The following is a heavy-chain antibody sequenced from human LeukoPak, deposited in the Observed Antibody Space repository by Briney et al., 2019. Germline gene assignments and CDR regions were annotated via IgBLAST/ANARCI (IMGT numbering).Heavy chain of an antibody. Sequence: LQNLSPNCAISGDSVSSNSAAWNWTTQTPSTGLEWLGRKYYRSKWYNDYAVSGKSRITINPDTSKNQFSLQLNSVTPEDTAVYYCARDGVGAIPFDYWGQGTLVTVSS. V-gene: IGHV6-1*01. CDR1: GDSVSSNSAA. J-gene: IGHJ4*02. CDR2: KYYRSKWYN. CDR3: ARDGVGAIPFDY. D-gene: IGHD1-26*01.